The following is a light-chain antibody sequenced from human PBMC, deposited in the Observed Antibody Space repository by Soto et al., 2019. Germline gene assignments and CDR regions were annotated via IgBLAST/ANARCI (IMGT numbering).Light chain of an antibody. V-gene: IGKV3-20*01. CDR1: QSVSFRY. CDR2: DAS. CDR3: QQSGSFPIT. J-gene: IGKJ5*01. Sequence: EVVLTQSPGTLSLSPGERATLSCRASQSVSFRYLAWYQQRPGQAPRLLIYDASTRANGIPDTFSGSESGTDSTLTISRLQPDDLAVSYCQQSGSFPITFGQGTRLDIK.